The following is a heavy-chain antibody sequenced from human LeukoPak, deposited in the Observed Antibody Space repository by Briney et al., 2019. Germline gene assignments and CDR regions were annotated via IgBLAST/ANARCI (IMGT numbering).Heavy chain of an antibody. CDR3: ARGGGAERWLQFSY. V-gene: IGHV4-38-2*02. CDR2: IYHSGGT. D-gene: IGHD5-24*01. Sequence: SETLSLTCTVSGYSISSGYYWGWIRQPPGKGLEWIGNIYHSGGTYYNPSLKSRVTISVDTYKNQFSLKLSSVTAADTAVYYCARGGGAERWLQFSYWGQGTLVTVSS. CDR1: GYSISSGYY. J-gene: IGHJ4*02.